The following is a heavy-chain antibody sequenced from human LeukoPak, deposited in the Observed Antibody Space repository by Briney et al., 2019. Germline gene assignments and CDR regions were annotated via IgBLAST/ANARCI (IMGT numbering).Heavy chain of an antibody. CDR3: ARASNPWLQLS. Sequence: GGSLRLSCAASGFTFSSYAMSWVRQAPGKGLEWVSAISGSGGSTYYADSVKGRFTISRDNSKNTLYLQMNSLRAEDTAVYYCARASNPWLQLSWGQGTLVTVSS. CDR1: GFTFSSYA. J-gene: IGHJ4*02. CDR2: ISGSGGST. D-gene: IGHD5-24*01. V-gene: IGHV3-23*01.